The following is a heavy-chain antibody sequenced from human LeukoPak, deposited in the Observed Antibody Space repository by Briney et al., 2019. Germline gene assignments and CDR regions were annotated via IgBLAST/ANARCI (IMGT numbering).Heavy chain of an antibody. CDR3: ATGAGGPAIDY. V-gene: IGHV1-24*01. Sequence: ASVKVSCKVSGSTLTELSMHWVRQAPGKGLEWMGGFDPEDGETIYAQKFQGRVTTTEDTSTDTAYMELSSLRSEDTAVYYCATGAGGPAIDYWGQGTLVTVSS. CDR2: FDPEDGET. CDR1: GSTLTELS. J-gene: IGHJ4*02.